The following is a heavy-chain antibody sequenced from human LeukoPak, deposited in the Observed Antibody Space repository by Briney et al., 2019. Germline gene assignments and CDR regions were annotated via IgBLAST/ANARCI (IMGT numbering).Heavy chain of an antibody. V-gene: IGHV5-51*01. D-gene: IGHD6-19*01. CDR3: ASAGEYSSGWYWEYDAFDI. CDR1: GYSFTSYW. J-gene: IGHJ3*02. CDR2: IYPGDSDT. Sequence: GESLQISCKGSGYSFTSYWIGWVRQMPGKGLEWMGIIYPGDSDTRYSPSFQGQVTISADKSISTAYLQWSSLKASDTAMYYCASAGEYSSGWYWEYDAFDIWGQGTMVTVSS.